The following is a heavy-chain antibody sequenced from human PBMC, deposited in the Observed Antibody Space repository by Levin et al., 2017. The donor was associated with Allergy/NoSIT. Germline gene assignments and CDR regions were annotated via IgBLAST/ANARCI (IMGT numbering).Heavy chain of an antibody. Sequence: KSGGSLRLSCAGSGFTFSNAWMSWVRQAPGKGLEWVARVKAKHDGETADYAAPVYGRFTISRDDSKSTVYLQINSLRTEDTALYYCSADVPTQGAGELDYWGQGTLVTVSS. D-gene: IGHD7-27*01. CDR2: VKAKHDGETA. CDR3: SADVPTQGAGELDY. J-gene: IGHJ4*02. V-gene: IGHV3-15*01. CDR1: GFTFSNAW.